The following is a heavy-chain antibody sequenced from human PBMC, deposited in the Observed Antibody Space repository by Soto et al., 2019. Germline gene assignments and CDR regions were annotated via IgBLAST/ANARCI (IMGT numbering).Heavy chain of an antibody. CDR1: GGSFSGYY. D-gene: IGHD2-2*01. CDR2: INHSGST. CDR3: ARGGGEYCSSTSCLLDY. Sequence: QVQLQQWGAGLLKPSETLSLTCAVYGGSFSGYYWSWIRQPPGKGLEWIGEINHSGSTNYNPSLKSRVTISVDTSKNQFSPKLSSVTAADTAVYYCARGGGEYCSSTSCLLDYWGQGTLVTVSS. J-gene: IGHJ4*02. V-gene: IGHV4-34*01.